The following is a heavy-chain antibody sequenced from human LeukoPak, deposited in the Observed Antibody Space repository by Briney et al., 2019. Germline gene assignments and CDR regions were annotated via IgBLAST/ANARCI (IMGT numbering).Heavy chain of an antibody. D-gene: IGHD1-14*01. Sequence: GGSLRLSCAASGFTFSDYYMSWIRQAPGKGLEWVSYISSSGSTIYYADSVKGRFTISRDNAKNSLSLQMNSLRVEDTAVYYCARGHSTGCFDYWGQGTLVTVSS. CDR2: ISSSGSTI. CDR3: ARGHSTGCFDY. V-gene: IGHV3-11*04. J-gene: IGHJ4*02. CDR1: GFTFSDYY.